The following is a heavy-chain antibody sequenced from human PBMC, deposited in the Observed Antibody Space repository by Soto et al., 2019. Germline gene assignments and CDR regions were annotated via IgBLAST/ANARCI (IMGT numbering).Heavy chain of an antibody. D-gene: IGHD2-15*01. CDR2: INPSGGST. Sequence: ASVKVSCKASGYTFTSYYMHWVRQAPGQGLEWMGIINPSGGSTSYAQKFQGRVTMTRDTSTSTVYMELSSLRSEDTAVYYCARDPGLVVVAATDYFDYWGQGTLVTVSS. CDR1: GYTFTSYY. V-gene: IGHV1-46*03. CDR3: ARDPGLVVVAATDYFDY. J-gene: IGHJ4*02.